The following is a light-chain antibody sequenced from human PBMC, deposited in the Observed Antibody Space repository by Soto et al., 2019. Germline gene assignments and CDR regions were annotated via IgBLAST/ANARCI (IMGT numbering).Light chain of an antibody. V-gene: IGKV1-6*01. CDR1: QDIGIE. CDR2: AAS. CDR3: LQDKIYPYT. J-gene: IGKJ2*01. Sequence: ATQMTQSPSSVSASVGDTVTITCRASQDIGIELAWYQQKPGKAPRLLVFAASSLQSGVPARFSGSGSGTSFSLTIGNLQPDDFATYLCLQDKIYPYTFGQGTRLDFK.